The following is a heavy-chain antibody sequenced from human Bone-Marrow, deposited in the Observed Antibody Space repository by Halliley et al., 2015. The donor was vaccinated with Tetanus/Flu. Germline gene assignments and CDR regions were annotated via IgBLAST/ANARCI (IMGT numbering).Heavy chain of an antibody. CDR2: IYPGDSDT. J-gene: IGHJ4*02. D-gene: IGHD1-26*01. V-gene: IGHV5-51*01. Sequence: VQLVQSGAEVKKPGESVKISCQATGYRFSNYWIAWVRQMPGKGLEWMGIIYPGDSDTTYSPSFRGQFSISADMSITTAYLQLNSPGASDTAIYYCARTTGGNSGGYVYWGQGTLVTVSS. CDR1: GYRFSNYW. CDR3: ARTTGGNSGGYVY.